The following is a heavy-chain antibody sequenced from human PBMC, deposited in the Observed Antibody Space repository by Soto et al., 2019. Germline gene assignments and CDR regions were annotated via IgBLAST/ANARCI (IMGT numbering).Heavy chain of an antibody. CDR2: ISYDGSNK. J-gene: IGHJ6*02. V-gene: IGHV3-30*18. Sequence: GGSLRLSCAASGFTFSSYGMRWVRQAPGKGLEWVAVISYDGSNKYYADSVKGRFTISRDNSKNTLYLQMNSLRAEDTAVYYCAKDEIVDPQNYYYYGMDVWGQGTTVTVSS. CDR3: AKDEIVDPQNYYYYGMDV. D-gene: IGHD3-16*02. CDR1: GFTFSSYG.